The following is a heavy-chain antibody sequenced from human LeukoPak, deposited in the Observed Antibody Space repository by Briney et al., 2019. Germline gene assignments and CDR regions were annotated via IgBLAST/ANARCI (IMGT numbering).Heavy chain of an antibody. D-gene: IGHD3-22*01. CDR2: IIGGAGST. CDR3: AKDMDYYDSSGYYYSPDAFDI. J-gene: IGHJ3*02. CDR1: GFSFSSHG. V-gene: IGHV3-23*01. Sequence: GGSLRLSCAASGFSFSSHGMSWVRQAPGKGLEWVSGIIGGAGSTYYADSVKGRFTISRDNSKNTLYLQMNSLRAEDTAVYYCAKDMDYYDSSGYYYSPDAFDIWGQGTMVTVSS.